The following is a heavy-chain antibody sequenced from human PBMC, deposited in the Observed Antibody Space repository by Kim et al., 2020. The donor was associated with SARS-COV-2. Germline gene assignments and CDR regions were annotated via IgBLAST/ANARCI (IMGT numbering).Heavy chain of an antibody. J-gene: IGHJ5*02. CDR3: ASAYYYDSSGYYWFDP. Sequence: GESLKISCKGSGYSFTSYWIGWVRQMPGKGLEWMGIIYPGDSDTRYSPSFQGQVTISADKSISTAYLQWSSLKASDTAMYYCASAYYYDSSGYYWFDPWGQGTLVTVSS. D-gene: IGHD3-22*01. CDR1: GYSFTSYW. V-gene: IGHV5-51*01. CDR2: IYPGDSDT.